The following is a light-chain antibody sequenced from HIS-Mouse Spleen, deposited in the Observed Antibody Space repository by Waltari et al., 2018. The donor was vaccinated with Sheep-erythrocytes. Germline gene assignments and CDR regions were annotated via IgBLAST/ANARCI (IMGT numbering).Light chain of an antibody. J-gene: IGLJ2*01. CDR2: QDS. CDR1: QLGDHY. CDR3: QAWDSSTVV. V-gene: IGLV3-1*01. Sequence: SYELTQPPSVSVSPGQTASITCSGAQLGDHYACWYQQKPGQSPVLVIYQDSKRPSGIPERFSGSNSGNTATLTISGTQAMDEADYYCQAWDSSTVVFGGGTKLTVL.